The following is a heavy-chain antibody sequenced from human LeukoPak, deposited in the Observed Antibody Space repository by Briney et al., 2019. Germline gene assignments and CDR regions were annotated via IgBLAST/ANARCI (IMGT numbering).Heavy chain of an antibody. CDR2: IIPIFGTA. CDR3: ARDRWGVPAAIPNDAFDI. J-gene: IGHJ3*02. V-gene: IGHV1-69*13. Sequence: SVKVSCKASGGTFSSYAISWVRQAPGQGLEWMGGIIPIFGTANYAQKFQGRVTITADESTSTAYMELSSLRSEDTAVYYCARDRWGVPAAIPNDAFDIWGQGTMVTVSS. D-gene: IGHD2-2*01. CDR1: GGTFSSYA.